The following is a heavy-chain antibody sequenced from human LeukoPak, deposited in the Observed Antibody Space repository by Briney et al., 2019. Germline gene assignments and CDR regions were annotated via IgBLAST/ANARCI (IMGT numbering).Heavy chain of an antibody. Sequence: PGGSLRLFCAASGFSFSNSEMNWVRQPPGKGLEWLSYISGSGSSKYYADSVKGRFTISRDNAKESLYLQMNSLRAEDTAVYYCARDYYDTSGYYSLLSWGQGTLVTVSP. CDR2: ISGSGSSK. CDR1: GFSFSNSE. CDR3: ARDYYDTSGYYSLLS. D-gene: IGHD3-22*01. V-gene: IGHV3-48*03. J-gene: IGHJ5*02.